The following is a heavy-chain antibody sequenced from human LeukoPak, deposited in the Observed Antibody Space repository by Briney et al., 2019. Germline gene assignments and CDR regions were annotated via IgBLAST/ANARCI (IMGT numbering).Heavy chain of an antibody. V-gene: IGHV4-39*01. CDR1: GGSISSSSYY. CDR3: ARNYIEFDY. CDR2: IYYSGST. J-gene: IGHJ4*02. D-gene: IGHD5-24*01. Sequence: PSETLSLTCTVSGGSISSSSYYWGWIRQPPGKGLEWIGSIYYSGSTYYNPSLKSRVTISVDTSKNQFSLKLSSVTAADTAVYHCARNYIEFDYWGQGTLVTVSS.